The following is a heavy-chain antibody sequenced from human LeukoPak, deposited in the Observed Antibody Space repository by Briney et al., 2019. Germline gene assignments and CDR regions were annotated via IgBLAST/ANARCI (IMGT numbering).Heavy chain of an antibody. J-gene: IGHJ4*02. Sequence: SQTLSLTCAISGDSVSSNSAAWNWIRQSPSRGLEWLVRTYYRSKWYNDYSVFVKSRITINPDTSKNQFSLQLNSVTPEDTAVYYCARGGYSSGWRLDYWGQGTLVTVSS. CDR3: ARGGYSSGWRLDY. CDR1: GDSVSSNSAA. V-gene: IGHV6-1*01. CDR2: TYYRSKWYN. D-gene: IGHD6-19*01.